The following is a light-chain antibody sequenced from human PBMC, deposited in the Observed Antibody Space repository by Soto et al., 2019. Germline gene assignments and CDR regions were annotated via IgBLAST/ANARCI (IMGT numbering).Light chain of an antibody. CDR2: AAS. J-gene: IGKJ1*01. V-gene: IGKV1-39*01. Sequence: DIQMTQSPSSLSASVGDRVTITCRASQTISSYLNWYQQTPGRAPKLLIYAASSLQGGVPSRFSGSGSGTDYTLTISSLQPEDFATFYCQQTYSTPATSTFGQGTKVDIK. CDR3: QQTYSTPATST. CDR1: QTISSY.